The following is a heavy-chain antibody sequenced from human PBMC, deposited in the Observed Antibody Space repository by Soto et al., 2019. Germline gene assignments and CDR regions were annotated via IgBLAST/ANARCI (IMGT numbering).Heavy chain of an antibody. D-gene: IGHD3-3*01. CDR3: ARDYDGGVDF. V-gene: IGHV3-30-3*01. Sequence: GGSLRLSCAASGFTFSNYALHWVRQAPGKGLEWVAVISGDGSDKYYADSVKGRFTISRDRSKSSLYLQMNSLGAEDTAVYYCARDYDGGVDFRGQGTLVTVSS. CDR2: ISGDGSDK. CDR1: GFTFSNYA. J-gene: IGHJ4*02.